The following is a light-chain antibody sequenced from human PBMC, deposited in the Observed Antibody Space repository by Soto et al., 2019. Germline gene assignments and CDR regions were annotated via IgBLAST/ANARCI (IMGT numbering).Light chain of an antibody. CDR2: GAS. V-gene: IGKV3D-15*01. J-gene: IGKJ4*01. CDR3: QQYNNAPSLT. CDR1: QSVSSN. Sequence: EIVMTQSPATLSVSPGERATLSCRASQSVSSNLAWYQQKPGQAPRLLIYGASTRATGNPARFSGSGSGTEFTLTISSLQSEDFAVYYCQQYNNAPSLTFGGGTKVEIK.